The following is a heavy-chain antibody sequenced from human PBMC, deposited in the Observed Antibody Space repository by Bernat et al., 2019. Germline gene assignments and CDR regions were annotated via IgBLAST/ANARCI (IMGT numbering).Heavy chain of an antibody. CDR2: INPNSGGT. CDR1: GYTFTGYY. Sequence: QVQLVQSGAEVKKPGASVKVSCKASGYTFTGYYMHWVRQAPGQGLEWMGWINPNSGGTNYAQKFQGRVTMTEDTSTDTAYMGLGSLGSEDTAVYCCANRGSIAVANNWFDPWGQGTLVTVSS. J-gene: IGHJ5*02. D-gene: IGHD6-19*01. V-gene: IGHV1-2*02. CDR3: ANRGSIAVANNWFDP.